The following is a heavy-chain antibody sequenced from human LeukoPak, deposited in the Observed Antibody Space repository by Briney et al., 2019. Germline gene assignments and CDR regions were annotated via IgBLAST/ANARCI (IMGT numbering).Heavy chain of an antibody. V-gene: IGHV4-61*02. D-gene: IGHD3-10*01. J-gene: IGHJ4*02. CDR3: ARDAPKYYYGSGSSTTFDY. CDR1: GGSISSGSYY. CDR2: IYTSGST. Sequence: SQTLSLTCTVSGGSISSGSYYWSWIRQPAGKGLEWIGRIYTSGSTNYNPSLKSRVTISVGTSKNQFSLKLSSVTAADTAVYYCARDAPKYYYGSGSSTTFDYWGQGTLVTVSS.